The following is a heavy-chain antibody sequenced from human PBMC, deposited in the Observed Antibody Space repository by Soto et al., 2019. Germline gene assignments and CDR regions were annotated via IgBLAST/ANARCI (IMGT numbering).Heavy chain of an antibody. Sequence: GGSLRLSCAASGFTFSSYAMSWVRQAPGKGLEWVSAISGSGGSTYYADSVKGRFTISRDNSKNTLYLQMNSLRAEDTAVYYCAKDPRYSYGPEYFQHWGQGTLVTVPS. J-gene: IGHJ1*01. CDR1: GFTFSSYA. V-gene: IGHV3-23*01. CDR2: ISGSGGST. CDR3: AKDPRYSYGPEYFQH. D-gene: IGHD5-18*01.